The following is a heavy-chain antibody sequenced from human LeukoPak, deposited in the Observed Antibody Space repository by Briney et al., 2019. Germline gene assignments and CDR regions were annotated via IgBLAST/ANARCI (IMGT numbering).Heavy chain of an antibody. CDR3: VSFYETY. V-gene: IGHV3-74*01. D-gene: IGHD2-2*01. Sequence: GGSLRLSCAASGNYWLHWVRQAPGKGLVWVSHINSDGSWTSYADSVKGRFTISKDNAKNTVYLQMNNLRAEDTAVYYCVSFYETYWGRGTLVTVSS. J-gene: IGHJ4*02. CDR1: GNYW. CDR2: INSDGSWT.